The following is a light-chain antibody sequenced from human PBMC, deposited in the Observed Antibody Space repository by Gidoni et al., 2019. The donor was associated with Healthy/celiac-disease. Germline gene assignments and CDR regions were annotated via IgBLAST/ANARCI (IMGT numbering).Light chain of an antibody. V-gene: IGLV2-14*01. Sequence: QSALTQPASVSGSPGQSITISCTGTSSDVGGYNYVSWYQQQPGKAPKLMIYDVSNRSSGVSNRFSGSKSGNTASLTISGLQAEDEADYYCSSYTSSSTLGVFGGGTKLTVL. CDR1: SSDVGGYNY. J-gene: IGLJ2*01. CDR2: DVS. CDR3: SSYTSSSTLGV.